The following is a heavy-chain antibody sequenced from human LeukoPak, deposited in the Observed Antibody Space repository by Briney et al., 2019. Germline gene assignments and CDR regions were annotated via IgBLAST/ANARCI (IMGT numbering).Heavy chain of an antibody. CDR3: ASSGGYDDY. CDR2: LYNSGST. Sequence: PSETLSLTCTVSGGSISRNYWSWIRQPPGKGLEWIGYLYNSGSTSYNPSLKSRVTISVDTSKNQFSLKLSSVTAADTAVYYCASSGGYDDYWGQGTLVTVSS. V-gene: IGHV4-59*12. J-gene: IGHJ4*02. D-gene: IGHD5-12*01. CDR1: GGSISRNY.